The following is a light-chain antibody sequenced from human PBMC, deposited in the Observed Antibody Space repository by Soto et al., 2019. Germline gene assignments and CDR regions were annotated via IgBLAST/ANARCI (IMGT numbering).Light chain of an antibody. Sequence: EIVLTQSPGTLSLSPGERATLSCRASQSVSSSYLAWYQQKPGQAPRLLIYGASSRATGIPDRFSGSGSGTDFTLTIRRLEPEDFAVYYCQQYGSSPITFGKGTRLEMK. J-gene: IGKJ5*01. CDR1: QSVSSSY. V-gene: IGKV3-20*01. CDR2: GAS. CDR3: QQYGSSPIT.